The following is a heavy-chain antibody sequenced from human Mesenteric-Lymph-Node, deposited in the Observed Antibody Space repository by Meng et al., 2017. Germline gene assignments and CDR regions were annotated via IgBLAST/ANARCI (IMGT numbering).Heavy chain of an antibody. D-gene: IGHD5/OR15-5a*01. V-gene: IGHV3-48*03. Sequence: GESLKISCAASGFTFSSYEMNWVRQAPGKGLEWVSYISSSGSTIYYADSVKGRFTISRDNAKNSLYLQMNSLRAEDTAVYYCTTGGHNVYDEPRSQVLDSWGQGTLVTVSS. CDR3: TTGGHNVYDEPRSQVLDS. CDR1: GFTFSSYE. CDR2: ISSSGSTI. J-gene: IGHJ4*02.